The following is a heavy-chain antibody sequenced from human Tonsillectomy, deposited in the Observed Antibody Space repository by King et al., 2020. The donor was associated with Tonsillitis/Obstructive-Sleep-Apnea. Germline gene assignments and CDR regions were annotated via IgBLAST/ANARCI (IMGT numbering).Heavy chain of an antibody. V-gene: IGHV3-49*04. Sequence: VQLVESGGGLVQPGRSLRLSCTASGFTFGDYAMSWVRQAPGKGLEWVGFIRSKAYGGTTEYAASVKGRFTISRDDSKSIAYLQMNSLKTEDTAVYYCTTGEGEPYHRGRIAARPGKNNYDYGMDVWGQGTTVTVSS. CDR1: GFTFGDYA. CDR2: IRSKAYGGTT. J-gene: IGHJ6*02. D-gene: IGHD6-6*01. CDR3: TTGEGEPYHRGRIAARPGKNNYDYGMDV.